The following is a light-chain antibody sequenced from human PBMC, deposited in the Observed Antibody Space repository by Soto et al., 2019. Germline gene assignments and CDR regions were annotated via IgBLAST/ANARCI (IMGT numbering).Light chain of an antibody. CDR3: QQRNNWPWT. Sequence: DIQMTQSPSTLSGSVGDRVTITCRASQTISSWLAWYQQKPGKAPKLLIYKASTLKSGVPSRFSGSGSGTEFTLTISSLEPEDFAVYYCQQRNNWPWTFGQGTKVDIK. V-gene: IGKV1-5*03. CDR1: QTISSW. CDR2: KAS. J-gene: IGKJ1*01.